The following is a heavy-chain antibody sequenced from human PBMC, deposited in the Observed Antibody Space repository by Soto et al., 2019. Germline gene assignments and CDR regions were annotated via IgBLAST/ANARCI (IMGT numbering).Heavy chain of an antibody. CDR1: GFTFSSYA. D-gene: IGHD6-6*01. Sequence: PGGSLRLSCAASGFTFSSYAMSWVRQAPGKGLEWVSAISGSGGSTYYADSVKGRFTISRDNSKNTLYLQMNSLRAEDTAVYYCAKPIWSGYSSSFGMDVWGQGTTVTVSS. J-gene: IGHJ6*02. CDR2: ISGSGGST. CDR3: AKPIWSGYSSSFGMDV. V-gene: IGHV3-23*01.